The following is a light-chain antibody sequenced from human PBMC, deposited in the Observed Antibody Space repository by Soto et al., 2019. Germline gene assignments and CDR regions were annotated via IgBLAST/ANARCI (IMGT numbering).Light chain of an antibody. Sequence: SYELTQPSSVSVSPGQTARITCSGDVLAKKYARWFQQKPGQAPVVVIYKDSERPSGIPERFSGSSSGTTVTLTISGAQVEDEADYYCYSAADNPNGVFGGGTKLTVL. CDR2: KDS. J-gene: IGLJ3*02. V-gene: IGLV3-27*01. CDR1: VLAKKY. CDR3: YSAADNPNGV.